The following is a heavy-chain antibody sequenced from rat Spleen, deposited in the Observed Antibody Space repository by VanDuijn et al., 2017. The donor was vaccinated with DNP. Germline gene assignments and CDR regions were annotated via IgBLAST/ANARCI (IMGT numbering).Heavy chain of an antibody. CDR2: ITPSGGNT. Sequence: EVQLVESGGGLVQPGRSLKLSCTTSGFTFSDYGMHWIRQAPTKGLEWVASITPSGGNTYYRDSMKGRFTISRDNAKSTLYLQMDSLRSEDTATYYCTTGFFDYWGQGVMVTVSS. V-gene: IGHV5-19*01. J-gene: IGHJ2*01. CDR3: TTGFFDY. CDR1: GFTFSDYG. D-gene: IGHD1-7*01.